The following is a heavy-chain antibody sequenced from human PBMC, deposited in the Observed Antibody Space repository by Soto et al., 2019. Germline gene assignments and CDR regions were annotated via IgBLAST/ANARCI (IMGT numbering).Heavy chain of an antibody. J-gene: IGHJ4*02. CDR1: GFTFSSYA. Sequence: GSLRLSCAASGFTFSSYAMHWVRQAPGKGLEWVAVISYDGSNKYYADSVKGRFTISRDNSKSTLYLQMNSLRAEDTAVYYCARGPGGYCSGGSCYSPIRWGQGTLVTVSS. V-gene: IGHV3-30-3*01. CDR2: ISYDGSNK. D-gene: IGHD2-15*01. CDR3: ARGPGGYCSGGSCYSPIR.